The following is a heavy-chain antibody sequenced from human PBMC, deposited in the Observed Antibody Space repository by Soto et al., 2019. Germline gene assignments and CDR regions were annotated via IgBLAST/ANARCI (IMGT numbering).Heavy chain of an antibody. D-gene: IGHD3-16*01. CDR2: IKDDGGET. Sequence: EVQLVESGGGLVQPGGSLRLSCAASGFSFSTYWMSWVRQAPGEGLEWVANIKDDGGETYYVDSVKGRFTISRDNAKTSLFLQMNSLRAEDTTVYYCAKGGHIDFCGQGTLVTVSS. J-gene: IGHJ4*02. CDR3: AKGGHIDF. CDR1: GFSFSTYW. V-gene: IGHV3-7*03.